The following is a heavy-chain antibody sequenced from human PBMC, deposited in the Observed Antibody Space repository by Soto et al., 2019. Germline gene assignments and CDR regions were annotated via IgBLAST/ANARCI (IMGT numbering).Heavy chain of an antibody. J-gene: IGHJ6*02. CDR3: TRDLDRRYCSSTSCYTHSYYYGMDV. Sequence: PGGALRLSCPASGFTFGDYAMSWFRQAPGKGLEWVGFIRSKAYGGTTEYAASVKGRFTISRDDSKSIAYLQMNSLKTEDTAVYYCTRDLDRRYCSSTSCYTHSYYYGMDVWGQGTTVTVSS. D-gene: IGHD2-2*02. CDR2: IRSKAYGGTT. CDR1: GFTFGDYA. V-gene: IGHV3-49*03.